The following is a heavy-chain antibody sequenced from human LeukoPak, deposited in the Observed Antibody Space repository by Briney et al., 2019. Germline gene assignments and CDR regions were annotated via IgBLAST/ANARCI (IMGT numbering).Heavy chain of an antibody. CDR1: GFTFSDYY. D-gene: IGHD2-2*02. J-gene: IGHJ4*02. CDR3: VRDSYTNTWHFQNKDY. CDR2: IRQDGSDK. Sequence: GGSLRPSCAASGFTFSDYYMSWIRQAPGKGLEWVANIRQDGSDKYYVDSVKGRFTISRDNAKNSLFLQMNSLRAEDTAVYYCVRDSYTNTWHFQNKDYWGQGTLVTVSS. V-gene: IGHV3-7*01.